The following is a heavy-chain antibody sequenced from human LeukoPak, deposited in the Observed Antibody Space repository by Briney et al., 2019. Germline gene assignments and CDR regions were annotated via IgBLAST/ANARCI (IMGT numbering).Heavy chain of an antibody. Sequence: SETLSLTCAVYGGSFSDYYWSWIRQPPGKGLEWIGEINHSGSTNYNPSLKSRVTISVDTSKNQFSLKLSSVTAADTAVYYCARFSYYYDSAKNWFDPWGQGTLVTVSS. CDR2: INHSGST. CDR3: ARFSYYYDSAKNWFDP. CDR1: GGSFSDYY. D-gene: IGHD3-22*01. J-gene: IGHJ5*02. V-gene: IGHV4-34*01.